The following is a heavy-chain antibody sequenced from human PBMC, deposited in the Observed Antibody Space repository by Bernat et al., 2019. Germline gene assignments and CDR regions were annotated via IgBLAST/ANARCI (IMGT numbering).Heavy chain of an antibody. V-gene: IGHV2-26*01. J-gene: IGHJ4*02. D-gene: IGHD2-2*01. CDR3: ERIGYCSSTSCPGYYFDY. Sequence: QVTLKESGPVLLKPTETLTLTCTVSGFSLSTARMGVSWIRQPPGKALEWLAHIFSNDEKSYSTSLKSRLTISKDTSKSQVVLTLTNMDPVDTATYYCERIGYCSSTSCPGYYFDYWGQGTQVTVSS. CDR1: GFSLSTARMG. CDR2: IFSNDEK.